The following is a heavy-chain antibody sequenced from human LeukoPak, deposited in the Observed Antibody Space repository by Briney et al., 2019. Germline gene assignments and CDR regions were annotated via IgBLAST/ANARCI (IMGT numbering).Heavy chain of an antibody. CDR3: ARTSSSSADC. Sequence: SETLSLTCTVSGGSISSYYWSWIRQPPGKGLEWIGYIYYSGSTNYNPSLKSRVTISVDTSKNQFSLKLSSVTAADTAVYYCARTSSSSADCWGQGTLVTVSS. V-gene: IGHV4-59*08. CDR2: IYYSGST. D-gene: IGHD6-6*01. CDR1: GGSISSYY. J-gene: IGHJ4*02.